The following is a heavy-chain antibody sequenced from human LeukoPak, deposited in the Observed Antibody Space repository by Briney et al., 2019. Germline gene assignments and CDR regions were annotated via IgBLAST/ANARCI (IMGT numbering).Heavy chain of an antibody. Sequence: PGASLRLSCAASGFTFSSYAMSWVRQAPGKGPEWVSAISGSGGSTYYADSVKGRFTISRDNSKNTLYLQMNSLRAEDTGVYYCAKDREGGFDYWGQGTLVTVSS. CDR1: GFTFSSYA. CDR3: AKDREGGFDY. V-gene: IGHV3-23*01. CDR2: ISGSGGST. J-gene: IGHJ4*02. D-gene: IGHD1-26*01.